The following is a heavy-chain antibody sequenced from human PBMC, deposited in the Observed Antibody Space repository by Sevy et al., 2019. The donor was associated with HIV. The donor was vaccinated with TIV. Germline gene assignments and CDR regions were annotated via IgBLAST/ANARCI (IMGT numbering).Heavy chain of an antibody. CDR2: IYYSGST. CDR3: ARVGTYYYYYGMDV. Sequence: SETLSLTCTVSGGSISSYYWSWIRQPPGKGLEWIGYIYYSGSTNYNPSLKSRVTISVDTSKNQFSLKLGSVTAADTAVYYCARVGTYYYYYGMDVWGQGTTVTVSS. V-gene: IGHV4-59*13. D-gene: IGHD1-1*01. J-gene: IGHJ6*02. CDR1: GGSISSYY.